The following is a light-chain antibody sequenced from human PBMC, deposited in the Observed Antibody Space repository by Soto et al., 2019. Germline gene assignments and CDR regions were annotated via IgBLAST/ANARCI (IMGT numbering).Light chain of an antibody. CDR3: QQRSNWPHT. CDR1: QSVSSY. V-gene: IGKV3-11*01. J-gene: IGKJ2*01. Sequence: EIVLTQSPATLSVSPGERATLSCRASQSVSSYLAWYQQKPGQAPRLLIYDASNRATGIPARFSGSGSGTDFTLTISNLEPEDFAVYYCQQRSNWPHTVGQGTKLEIK. CDR2: DAS.